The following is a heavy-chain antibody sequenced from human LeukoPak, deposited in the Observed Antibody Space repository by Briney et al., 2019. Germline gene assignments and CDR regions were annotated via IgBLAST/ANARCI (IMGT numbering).Heavy chain of an antibody. CDR2: IYYSGST. CDR3: ASGTYYYDSSGYSDAFDI. D-gene: IGHD3-22*01. CDR1: GGSISSYY. V-gene: IGHV4-59*12. Sequence: SETLSLTCTVSGGSISSYYWSWIRQPPGKGLEWIGYIYYSGSTNYNPSLKSRVTISVDRSKNQFSLKLSSVTAADTAVYYCASGTYYYDSSGYSDAFDIWGQGTMVTVSS. J-gene: IGHJ3*02.